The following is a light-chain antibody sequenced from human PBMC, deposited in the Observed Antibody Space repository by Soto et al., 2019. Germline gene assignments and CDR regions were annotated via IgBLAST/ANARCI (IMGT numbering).Light chain of an antibody. CDR1: QSVSRSY. CDR3: QQYGSSRT. V-gene: IGKV3-20*01. J-gene: IGKJ1*01. CDR2: GAS. Sequence: EIVLTQSPGTLSLSPGERATLSCRASQSVSRSYLAWYQQKPGQAPRLLIYGASSRATGIPDRFSGSGSGTDFTLTISRMEPEDFAVYDCQQYGSSRTFGQGTKVDIK.